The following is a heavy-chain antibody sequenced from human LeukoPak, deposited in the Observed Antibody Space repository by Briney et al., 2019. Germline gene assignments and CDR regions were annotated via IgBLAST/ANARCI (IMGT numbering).Heavy chain of an antibody. CDR1: GGSISSSSYY. J-gene: IGHJ5*02. V-gene: IGHV4-39*01. CDR3: ARCMYYYDSSGYYSYSNWFDP. Sequence: AETLSLTCTVSGGSISSSSYYWGWIRQAPGKGLEWCGSIYYSGSTYYNPSLKSRVTISVDTSNNQFSLKLSSVTTADTAVYYCARCMYYYDSSGYYSYSNWFDPWGQGTLVTVSS. CDR2: IYYSGST. D-gene: IGHD3-22*01.